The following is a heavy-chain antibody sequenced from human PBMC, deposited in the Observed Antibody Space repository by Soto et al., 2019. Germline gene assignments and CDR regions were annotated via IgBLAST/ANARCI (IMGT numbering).Heavy chain of an antibody. V-gene: IGHV4-39*01. CDR3: ARLVGNSWLDC. CDR2: IYYSGST. Sequence: PSETLSLTCTVSGGSISSSSYYWGWIRQPPGKGLEWIGSIYYSGSTYYNPSLKSRVTISVDTSKNQFSLKLSSVTAADTAVYYCARLVGNSWLDCWGQGTLVTVSS. D-gene: IGHD6-13*01. CDR1: GGSISSSSYY. J-gene: IGHJ4*02.